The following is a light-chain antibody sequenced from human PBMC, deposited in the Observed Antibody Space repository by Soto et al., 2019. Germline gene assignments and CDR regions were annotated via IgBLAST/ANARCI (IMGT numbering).Light chain of an antibody. CDR3: QYYDSFRT. J-gene: IGKJ1*01. CDR1: QSVDSTY. Sequence: EIVLTQSPGTLSLSPGERATLSCRASQSVDSTYLTWYQQKPGQAPRLLIYGASGRATGIPDRFTGSGSGTDFTLTISSLEAEDFAVYFCQYYDSFRTFGQGTKVEIK. CDR2: GAS. V-gene: IGKV3-20*01.